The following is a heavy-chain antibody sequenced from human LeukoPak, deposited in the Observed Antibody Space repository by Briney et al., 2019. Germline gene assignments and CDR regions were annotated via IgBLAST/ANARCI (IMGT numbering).Heavy chain of an antibody. CDR1: GFTFSGYW. J-gene: IGHJ4*02. V-gene: IGHV3-74*01. D-gene: IGHD6-13*01. CDR3: ARGRITSSWYYFDY. CDR2: INTDGSST. Sequence: GGSLRLSCAASGFTFSGYWMHWVRQAPGKGLVWVSRINTDGSSTTYADSVKGRFTISRDNAKNTLYLQMNSLRDEDTDVYYCARGRITSSWYYFDYWGQGTLVTVSS.